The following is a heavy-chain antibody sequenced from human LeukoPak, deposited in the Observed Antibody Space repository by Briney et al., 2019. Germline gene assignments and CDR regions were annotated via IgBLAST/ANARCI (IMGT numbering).Heavy chain of an antibody. D-gene: IGHD5-24*01. V-gene: IGHV1-3*01. CDR3: ARDTGWRRWLQSNNWFDP. Sequence: ASVKVSCKASGYTFTSYAIHWVRQAPGQRLEWMGWINAGNGNTKYSQKFQGRVTITRDTSASTAYMELSGLRSEDTAVYYCARDTGWRRWLQSNNWFDPWGQGTLVTVSS. CDR2: INAGNGNT. CDR1: GYTFTSYA. J-gene: IGHJ5*02.